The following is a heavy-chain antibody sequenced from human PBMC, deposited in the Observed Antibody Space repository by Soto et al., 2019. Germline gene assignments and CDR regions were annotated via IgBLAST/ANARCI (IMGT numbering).Heavy chain of an antibody. CDR1: GYTFTSYG. D-gene: IGHD6-13*01. J-gene: IGHJ6*02. CDR2: ISAYNGNT. V-gene: IGHV1-18*01. Sequence: ASVKVSCKASGYTFTSYGISWVRQAPGQGLEWMEWISAYNGNTNYAQKLQGRVTMTTDTSTSTAYMELRSLRSDDTAVYYCARLGWQQLVKNYGMDVWGQGTTVTVSS. CDR3: ARLGWQQLVKNYGMDV.